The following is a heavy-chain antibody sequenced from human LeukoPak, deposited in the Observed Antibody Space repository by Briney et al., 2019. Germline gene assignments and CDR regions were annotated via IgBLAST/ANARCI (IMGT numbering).Heavy chain of an antibody. CDR2: IKQDGSEK. D-gene: IGHD6-13*01. CDR3: ARVEAADAFDI. J-gene: IGHJ3*02. CDR1: GFTFNNYW. V-gene: IGHV3-7*01. Sequence: GGSLRLSCAASGFTFNNYWMSWVRQAPGMGLEWVANIKQDGSEKYYVDSVKGRFTISRDNAKNSLYLQMNSLRAEDTAVYYCARVEAADAFDIWGQGTMVTVSS.